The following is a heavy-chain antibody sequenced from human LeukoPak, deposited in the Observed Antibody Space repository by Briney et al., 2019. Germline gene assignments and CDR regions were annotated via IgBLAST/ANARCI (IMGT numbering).Heavy chain of an antibody. D-gene: IGHD5-12*01. CDR3: ARERAGSGYSGHDGGWFDP. CDR1: GGSISSYY. V-gene: IGHV4-4*07. CDR2: IYSSGSS. Sequence: NPSETLSLTCTVSGGSISSYYWSWIRQPAGKELEWIGCIYSSGSSSFNPSLKSRVTMSVDTSKNQFSLKLSSVTAADTAVYYCARERAGSGYSGHDGGWFDPWGQGTLVTVSS. J-gene: IGHJ5*02.